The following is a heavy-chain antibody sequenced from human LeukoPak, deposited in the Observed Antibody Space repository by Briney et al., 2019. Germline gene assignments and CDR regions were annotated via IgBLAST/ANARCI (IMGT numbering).Heavy chain of an antibody. J-gene: IGHJ4*02. D-gene: IGHD2-15*01. CDR3: AKGSNTLPLYYFDY. CDR1: GFNFITAA. V-gene: IGHV3-23*01. CDR2: IGSSGGST. Sequence: GGSLRLSCAASGFNFITAAMTWVRQAPGKGLEWVSLIGSSGGSTYYADSVKGRFTISRDNSNHTLYLQMNSLRAEDTAVYYCAKGSNTLPLYYFDYWGQGALVTVSS.